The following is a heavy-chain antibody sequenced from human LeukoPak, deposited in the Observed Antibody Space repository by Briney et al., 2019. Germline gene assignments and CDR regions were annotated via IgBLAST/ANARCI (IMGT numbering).Heavy chain of an antibody. CDR2: IYSGGST. D-gene: IGHD6-13*01. Sequence: GGSLRLSCAASGFTVSSNYMSWVRRAPGKGLEWVSVIYSGGSTYYADSVKGRFTISRDNSKSTLYLQMNSLRAEDTAVYYCARWSAPGSSSWYYFDYWGQGTLVTVSS. J-gene: IGHJ4*02. V-gene: IGHV3-53*01. CDR3: ARWSAPGSSSWYYFDY. CDR1: GFTVSSNY.